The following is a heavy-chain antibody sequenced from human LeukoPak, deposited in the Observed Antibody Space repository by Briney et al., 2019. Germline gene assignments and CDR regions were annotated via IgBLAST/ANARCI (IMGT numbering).Heavy chain of an antibody. D-gene: IGHD3-22*01. CDR2: IRYDGSNK. J-gene: IGHJ4*02. CDR1: GFTFSSYG. V-gene: IGHV3-30*02. Sequence: GGSLRLSCAASGFTFSSYGMHWVRQAPGKGLEWVAFIRYDGSNKYYADSVKGRFTISRDNSKNTLYLQMNGLRAEDTAVYYCAKWSSVLHYYDSSLHFDYWGQGTLVTVSS. CDR3: AKWSSVLHYYDSSLHFDY.